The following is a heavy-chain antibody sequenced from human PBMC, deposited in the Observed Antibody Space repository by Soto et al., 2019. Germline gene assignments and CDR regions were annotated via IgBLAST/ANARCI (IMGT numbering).Heavy chain of an antibody. D-gene: IGHD2-2*02. V-gene: IGHV3-73*01. Sequence: GGSLRLSCAASGFIFSGSAIHWVRQASGKGLEWVGRIRSRANNFATSSAASVKGRFTFSRDDSKNTAYLQMNTLKPEDTAVYYCARGQGAAIGDYYYHGMDVWGQGTTVTSP. CDR3: ARGQGAAIGDYYYHGMDV. CDR1: GFIFSGSA. J-gene: IGHJ6*02. CDR2: IRSRANNFAT.